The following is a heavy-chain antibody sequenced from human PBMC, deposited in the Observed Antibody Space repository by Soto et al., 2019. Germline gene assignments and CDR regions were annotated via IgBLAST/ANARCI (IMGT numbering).Heavy chain of an antibody. CDR1: GGSVSSGSYY. Sequence: SETLSLTCTVSGGSVSSGSYYWSWIRQPPGKGLEWIGYIYYSGSTNYNPSLKSRVTISVDTSKNQFSLKLSSVTAADTAVYYCARDAIRAAAGYYYYYGMDVWGQGTTVTVS. CDR3: ARDAIRAAAGYYYYYGMDV. V-gene: IGHV4-61*01. D-gene: IGHD6-13*01. J-gene: IGHJ6*02. CDR2: IYYSGST.